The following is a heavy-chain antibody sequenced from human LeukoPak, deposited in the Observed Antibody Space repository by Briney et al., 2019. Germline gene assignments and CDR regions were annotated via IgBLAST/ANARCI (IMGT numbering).Heavy chain of an antibody. V-gene: IGHV3-53*01. Sequence: TGGSLRLSCAASGFTVSTSYMSWVRQAPGKGLEWVSLIYSGGSTYYADSVKGRFTISRDNSKNTLYLQMNSLRAEDTAVYYCARDQNRSDDFWSSGGGMDVWGQGTTVTVSS. D-gene: IGHD3-3*01. J-gene: IGHJ6*02. CDR2: IYSGGST. CDR3: ARDQNRSDDFWSSGGGMDV. CDR1: GFTVSTSY.